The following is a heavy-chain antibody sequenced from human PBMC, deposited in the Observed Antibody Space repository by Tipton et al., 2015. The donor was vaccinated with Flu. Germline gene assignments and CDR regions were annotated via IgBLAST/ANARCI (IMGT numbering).Heavy chain of an antibody. CDR1: GFTFSSYG. CDR3: AKALGYYDSSASSFFDY. Sequence: SLRLSCAASGFTFSSYGMHWVRQAPGKGLEWVAFIRYDGSNKYYADSVKGRFTISRDNSKNTLYLQMHSLRAEDTAVYYCAKALGYYDSSASSFFDYWGQGTLVTVSS. J-gene: IGHJ4*02. V-gene: IGHV3-30*02. CDR2: IRYDGSNK. D-gene: IGHD3-22*01.